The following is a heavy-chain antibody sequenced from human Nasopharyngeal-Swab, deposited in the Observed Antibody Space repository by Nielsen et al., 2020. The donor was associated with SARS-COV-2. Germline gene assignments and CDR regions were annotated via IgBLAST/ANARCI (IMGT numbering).Heavy chain of an antibody. Sequence: WVRQAPGQGLEWMGGIITIFGTTDYAQKFQGTVTITADESTSTVYMELNSLRFEDTAVYYCAKGVRYFDFLPPNTYYYYGLDLWGQGTTVTVSS. D-gene: IGHD3-9*01. CDR2: IITIFGTT. J-gene: IGHJ6*02. V-gene: IGHV1-69*01. CDR3: AKGVRYFDFLPPNTYYYYGLDL.